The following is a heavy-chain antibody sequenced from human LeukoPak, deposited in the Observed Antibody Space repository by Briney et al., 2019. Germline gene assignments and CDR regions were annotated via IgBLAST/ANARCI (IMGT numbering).Heavy chain of an antibody. V-gene: IGHV4-38-2*01. CDR1: GYSISNDYY. D-gene: IGHD2-2*02. CDR3: ARLSGAPVRHPIYHFDY. Sequence: SETLSLTCAVSGYSISNDYYWGWVRQPPGKGLERIGNIYHSGSTYKNPSLKSRLTMSLDTSKNQFSLKLISVTAADTAIYYCARLSGAPVRHPIYHFDYWGQGTLVTVSS. CDR2: IYHSGST. J-gene: IGHJ4*02.